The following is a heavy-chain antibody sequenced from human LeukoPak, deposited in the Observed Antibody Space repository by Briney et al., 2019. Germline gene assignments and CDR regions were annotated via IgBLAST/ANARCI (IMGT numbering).Heavy chain of an antibody. CDR3: ASGREWLRF. CDR1: GGSISSYY. D-gene: IGHD5-12*01. Sequence: SETLSLTCTVSGGSISSYYLSWIRQPPGKGLEWIGYIYYSGSTNYNPSLKSRVTISVDTSKNQFSLKLSSVTAADTAVYYCASGREWLRFWGQGTLVTVSS. J-gene: IGHJ4*02. V-gene: IGHV4-59*01. CDR2: IYYSGST.